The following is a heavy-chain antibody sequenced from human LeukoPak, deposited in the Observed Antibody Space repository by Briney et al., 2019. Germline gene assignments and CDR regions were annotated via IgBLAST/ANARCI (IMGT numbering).Heavy chain of an antibody. D-gene: IGHD3-22*01. Sequence: ASVKVSCKASGYTFTGYYMHWVRQAPGQGLEWMGWINPNSGGTNYAQKFQGRVTMTRDTSISTDYMELSRLRSDDTAVYYCARGDYYDSSEGFDYWGQGTLVTVSS. CDR3: ARGDYYDSSEGFDY. V-gene: IGHV1-2*02. CDR1: GYTFTGYY. CDR2: INPNSGGT. J-gene: IGHJ4*02.